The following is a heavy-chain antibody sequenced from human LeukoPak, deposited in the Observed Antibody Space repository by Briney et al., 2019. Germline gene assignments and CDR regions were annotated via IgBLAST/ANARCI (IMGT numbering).Heavy chain of an antibody. CDR3: ARHWDGQLWLQGIAAAGIFPWFDP. CDR2: IYYSGST. Sequence: SETLSLTSTVSGSPITSYYWSWIRQPPGKGLEWIGYIYYSGSTNYNPSLKSRVTISVDTSKNQFSLKLSSVTAADTAVYYCARHWDGQLWLQGIAAAGIFPWFDPWGQRTLVTVSS. D-gene: IGHD6-13*01. CDR1: GSPITSYY. J-gene: IGHJ5*02. V-gene: IGHV4-59*08.